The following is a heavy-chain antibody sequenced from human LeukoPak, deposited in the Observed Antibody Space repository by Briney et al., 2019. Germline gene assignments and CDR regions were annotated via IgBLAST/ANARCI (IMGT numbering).Heavy chain of an antibody. V-gene: IGHV3-48*03. CDR3: ARAHYYDSSGLDF. J-gene: IGHJ4*02. Sequence: GGSLRLSCAASGFTFSSYEMNWVRQAPGKGLEWVSYISSSGSTIYYADSLKGRFTISRDNAKNSLYLQMNSLRAEDTAVYYCARAHYYDSSGLDFRGQGTLVTVSS. D-gene: IGHD3-22*01. CDR1: GFTFSSYE. CDR2: ISSSGSTI.